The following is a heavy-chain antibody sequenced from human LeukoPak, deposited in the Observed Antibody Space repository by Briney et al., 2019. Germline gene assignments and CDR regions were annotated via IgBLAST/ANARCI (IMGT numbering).Heavy chain of an antibody. CDR3: AKDYGDLKEDF. Sequence: GGSLRLSCAVSGFTVSSNYMTWVRQAPGKGLEWVSVIYSGGSTYYADSVKGRFTISRDNAKNTLYLQMNSLRAEDTAVYYCAKDYGDLKEDFWGQGTLVTVSS. CDR1: GFTVSSNY. D-gene: IGHD4-17*01. J-gene: IGHJ4*02. V-gene: IGHV3-53*01. CDR2: IYSGGST.